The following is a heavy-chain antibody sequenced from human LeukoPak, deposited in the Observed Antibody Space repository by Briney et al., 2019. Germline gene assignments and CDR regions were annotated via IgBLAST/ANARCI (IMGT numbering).Heavy chain of an antibody. Sequence: TSQTLSLTCTVSGGSISSGSYYWSWIRQPAGKGLEWIGRIYTSGSTNYNPSLKSRVTISVDTSKNQFSLKLSSVTAADTAVYYCARGSFPRSMVRDNPAFDIWGQGTMVTVSS. CDR1: GGSISSGSYY. J-gene: IGHJ3*02. D-gene: IGHD3-10*01. CDR3: ARGSFPRSMVRDNPAFDI. V-gene: IGHV4-61*02. CDR2: IYTSGST.